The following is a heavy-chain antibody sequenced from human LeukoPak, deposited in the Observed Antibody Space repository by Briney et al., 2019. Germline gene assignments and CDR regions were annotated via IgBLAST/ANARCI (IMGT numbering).Heavy chain of an antibody. CDR3: ARHQGLVGVVNDAFDI. Sequence: PSETLSLTCTVSDGSISSGNYYWSWIRQPPGKGLEWIGYIYYSGSTYYNPSLKSRVTISVDTSKNQFSLKLSSVTAADTAVYYCARHQGLVGVVNDAFDIWGQGTMVTVSS. D-gene: IGHD3-3*01. V-gene: IGHV4-30-4*08. CDR2: IYYSGST. J-gene: IGHJ3*02. CDR1: DGSISSGNYY.